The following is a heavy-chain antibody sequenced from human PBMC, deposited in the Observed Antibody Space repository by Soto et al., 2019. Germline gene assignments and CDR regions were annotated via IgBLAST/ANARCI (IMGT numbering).Heavy chain of an antibody. CDR1: GYSFSIYW. J-gene: IGHJ4*02. Sequence: GESLKISCKGSGYSFSIYWIGWVRQMPGTGLEWMGIIYPDDSDTRYSPSFQGQVTISADKSVSAVYLQWSSLKASDTAVYYCVKTETIGYYFDYWGQGPLVTVYS. V-gene: IGHV5-51*01. CDR3: VKTETIGYYFDY. D-gene: IGHD3-22*01. CDR2: IYPDDSDT.